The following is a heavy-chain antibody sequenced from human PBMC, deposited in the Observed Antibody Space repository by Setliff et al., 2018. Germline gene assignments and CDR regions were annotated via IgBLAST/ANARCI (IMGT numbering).Heavy chain of an antibody. CDR1: GFTFNKYV. D-gene: IGHD3-16*01. V-gene: IGHV3-21*04. J-gene: IGHJ5*01. CDR2: ISGGGRYI. Sequence: GGSLRLSCTASGFTFNKYVMNWVRQAPGKGLQWVSSISGGGRYIYYADSVKDRFTISRDNAKNSLSLQMNSLRAEDTAVYYCARDLGNWFDSWGQGTVVTVSS. CDR3: ARDLGNWFDS.